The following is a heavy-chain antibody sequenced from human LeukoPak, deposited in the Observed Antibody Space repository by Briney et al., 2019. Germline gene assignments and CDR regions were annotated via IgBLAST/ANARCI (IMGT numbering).Heavy chain of an antibody. CDR2: ISSSGSNI. Sequence: GGSLRLSCAASGFTFSDYYMSWIRQAPGKGLEWVSYISSSGSNIYYADSVKGRFTISRDNAKNSLYLQMNSLRAEDTAVYYCAREKYYYDSSGYQDYWGQGTLVTVSS. CDR3: AREKYYYDSSGYQDY. J-gene: IGHJ4*02. V-gene: IGHV3-11*04. D-gene: IGHD3-22*01. CDR1: GFTFSDYY.